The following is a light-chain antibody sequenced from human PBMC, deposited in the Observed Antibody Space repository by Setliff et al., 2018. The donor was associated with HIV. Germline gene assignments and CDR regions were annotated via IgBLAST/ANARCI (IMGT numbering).Light chain of an antibody. CDR3: CSYAGGYSVDG. CDR1: SSDVGVYDY. J-gene: IGLJ1*01. CDR2: DVV. V-gene: IGLV2-11*01. Sequence: QSALAQPRSVSGSPGHAVTISCTGTSSDVGVYDYVSWYQQLPGKAPKLIIYDVVKRSSGVSNRFSGSKSGNTASLTISGLQADDEGDYYCCSYAGGYSVDGFGPGTKVTVL.